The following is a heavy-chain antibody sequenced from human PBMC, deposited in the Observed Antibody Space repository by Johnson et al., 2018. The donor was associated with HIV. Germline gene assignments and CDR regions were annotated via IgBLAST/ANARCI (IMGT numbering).Heavy chain of an antibody. CDR1: GFTFSTYG. CDR2: ISYDGSNK. CDR3: APLGDNVRGLLGLRWAT. D-gene: IGHD3-10*02. J-gene: IGHJ1*01. Sequence: QVQLVESGGGVVQPGRSLRLSCGASGFTFSTYGMHWVRQAPGKGLEWLAVISYDGSNKYYADSVKGRFTISRDNSKNTLYLQMNSLRAEDTAVYYCAPLGDNVRGLLGLRWATWG. V-gene: IGHV3-30*03.